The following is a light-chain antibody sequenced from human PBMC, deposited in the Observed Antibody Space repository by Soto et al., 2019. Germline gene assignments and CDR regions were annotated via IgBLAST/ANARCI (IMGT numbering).Light chain of an antibody. J-gene: IGLJ3*02. CDR2: RNN. Sequence: QSVLTQPPSASGTPGQRVTISCSGSSSNIGSNTVTWYQQLPGTAPKLLIYRNNQRPPGVPDRFSGSKSGTSASLVISGLQSEDEADYYCATWDDSLKGWVFGGGTKLTVL. V-gene: IGLV1-44*01. CDR3: ATWDDSLKGWV. CDR1: SSNIGSNT.